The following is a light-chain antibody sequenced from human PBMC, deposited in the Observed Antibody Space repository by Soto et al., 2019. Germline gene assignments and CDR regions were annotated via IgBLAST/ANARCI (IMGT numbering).Light chain of an antibody. CDR1: QSISTY. V-gene: IGKV1-39*01. J-gene: IGKJ1*01. CDR3: QQSHSAPWT. CDR2: AAS. Sequence: DIQMTHSPSSLSASVGGRFTITLRASQSISTYLNWYQQKPGKAPRLLIYAASSLQSGVPSRFSGSGSETDFTLTISSLQPEDFASYFCQQSHSAPWTVGQGTKVDI.